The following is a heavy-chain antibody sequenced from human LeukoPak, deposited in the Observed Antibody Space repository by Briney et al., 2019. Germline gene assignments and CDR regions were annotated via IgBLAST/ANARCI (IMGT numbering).Heavy chain of an antibody. D-gene: IGHD6-6*01. V-gene: IGHV1-2*02. CDR3: ARGAFSSSSGYKYYYMDV. CDR1: GYTFTGYY. Sequence: ASVKVSCKASGYTFTGYYMHWVRQAPGQGLEWMGWISPNSGGTNFAQKFQDRVTMTGDTSISTAYMELSRLGSDDTAVYYCARGAFSSSSGYKYYYMDVWGKGTTVTVSS. J-gene: IGHJ6*03. CDR2: ISPNSGGT.